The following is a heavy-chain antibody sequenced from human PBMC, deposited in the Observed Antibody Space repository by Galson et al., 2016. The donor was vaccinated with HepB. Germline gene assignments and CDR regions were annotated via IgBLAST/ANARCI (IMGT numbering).Heavy chain of an antibody. CDR1: GDSISGSAYY. V-gene: IGHV4-39*02. Sequence: SETLSLTSSVSGDSISGSAYYWGWIRQPPGKGLEWIGTISYTGGTSYNPSLKSRVAISVDTTKNHFSLELTSVTAADTAVYFCVRDSQINWFYLWGQGTRVTVSS. CDR3: VRDSQINWFYL. CDR2: ISYTGGT. J-gene: IGHJ5*02.